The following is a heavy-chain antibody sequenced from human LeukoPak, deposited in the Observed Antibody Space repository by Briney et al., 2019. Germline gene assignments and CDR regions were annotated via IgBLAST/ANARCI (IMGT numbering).Heavy chain of an antibody. D-gene: IGHD1-14*01. CDR2: INSDGSRT. J-gene: IGHJ4*02. V-gene: IGHV3-74*01. Sequence: GGSLRLSCAASGFTFSNYWMHWVRQAPGKGLVWVSHINSDGSRTNYAASVKGRFTISRDNAKNTLYLQMNSLRAEDTAVYYCARQPDYWGQGTPVTVSS. CDR3: ARQPDY. CDR1: GFTFSNYW.